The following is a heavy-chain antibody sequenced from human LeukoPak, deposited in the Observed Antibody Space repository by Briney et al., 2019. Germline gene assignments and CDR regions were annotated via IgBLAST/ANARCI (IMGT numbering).Heavy chain of an antibody. J-gene: IGHJ5*02. Sequence: TLSLTCTVSGGSISSGGYYWSWIRQHPGKGLEWIGYIYYSGSTYYNPSLKSRVTISVDTSKNQFSLKLSSVTAADTAVYYCAGDGRNGKNWFDPWGQGTLVTVSS. CDR1: GGSISSGGYY. V-gene: IGHV4-31*03. CDR3: AGDGRNGKNWFDP. CDR2: IYYSGST. D-gene: IGHD1-14*01.